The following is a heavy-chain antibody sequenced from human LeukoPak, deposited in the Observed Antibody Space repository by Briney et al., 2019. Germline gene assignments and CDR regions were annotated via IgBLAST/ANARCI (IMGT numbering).Heavy chain of an antibody. CDR1: GFTFSSYA. V-gene: IGHV3-23*01. CDR3: AKGGSSRFYFDY. Sequence: PGGSLRLSCAASGFTFSSYAMSWVRQAPGKGLERVSAISGSGGSTYYADSVKGRFTISRDNSKNTLYLQMNSLRAEDTAVYYCAKGGSSRFYFDYWGQGTLVTVSS. J-gene: IGHJ4*02. CDR2: ISGSGGST. D-gene: IGHD1-26*01.